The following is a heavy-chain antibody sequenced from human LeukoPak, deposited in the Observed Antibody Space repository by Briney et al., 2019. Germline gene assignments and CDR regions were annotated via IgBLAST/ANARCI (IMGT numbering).Heavy chain of an antibody. CDR2: ISPTGSTT. CDR1: GFSFSGHW. V-gene: IGHV3-74*01. D-gene: IGHD6-6*01. Sequence: GSLRLSCTASGFSFSGHWLHWARQLPGKGLVLVSRISPTGSTTSYADSVKGRFTVSRDNAKNTIYLQVNNLRAEDTAVYYCARGPNSNWSGLDFWGQGTLLTVSS. CDR3: ARGPNSNWSGLDF. J-gene: IGHJ4*02.